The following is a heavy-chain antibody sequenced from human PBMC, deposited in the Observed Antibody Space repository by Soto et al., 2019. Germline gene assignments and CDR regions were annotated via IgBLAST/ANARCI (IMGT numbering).Heavy chain of an antibody. CDR3: ARDYSSGWSTNFWGKGENWFDP. Sequence: QVQLVQSGAEVKKPGASVKVSCKASGYTFTSYGISWVRQAPGQGLEWMGWISPYNGKTNYAQKVQGRVTMTTDTSTRTAYMELRSLRSDDMAVYYCARDYSSGWSTNFWGKGENWFDPWGQGTLVTVSS. CDR2: ISPYNGKT. J-gene: IGHJ5*02. D-gene: IGHD6-19*01. V-gene: IGHV1-18*03. CDR1: GYTFTSYG.